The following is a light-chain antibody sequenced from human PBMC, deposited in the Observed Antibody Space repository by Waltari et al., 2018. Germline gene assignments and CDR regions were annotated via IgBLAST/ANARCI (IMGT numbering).Light chain of an antibody. J-gene: IGKJ1*01. CDR3: QHYVRLPVT. V-gene: IGKV3-20*01. CDR1: QIISRA. CDR2: DVS. Sequence: EIMLTKSPGTLSLSPGARATLSGRASQIISRALAWYQQKPGQAPRLLIYDVSTRASGIPDRFSGSGSGTDFSLTSSRLEPEDFAVYYCQHYVRLPVTFGQGTKLEFK.